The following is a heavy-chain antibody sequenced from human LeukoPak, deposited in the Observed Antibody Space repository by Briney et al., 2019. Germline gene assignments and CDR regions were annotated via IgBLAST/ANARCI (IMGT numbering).Heavy chain of an antibody. CDR1: RFTLSSYS. J-gene: IGHJ4*02. V-gene: IGHV3-21*01. Sequence: SGGSPRLSCAASRFTLSSYSMNWVRQAPGKGLEWVSSIGSSSSHIYYADSVKGRFTISRDNAKNSLYLQMNSLRAEDTAVYYCARERLGYCSGGSCYPNYYFDYWGQGTLVTVSS. CDR3: ARERLGYCSGGSCYPNYYFDY. CDR2: IGSSSSHI. D-gene: IGHD2-15*01.